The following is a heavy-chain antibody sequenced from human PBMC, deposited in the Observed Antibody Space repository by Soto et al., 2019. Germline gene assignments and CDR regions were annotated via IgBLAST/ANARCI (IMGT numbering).Heavy chain of an antibody. D-gene: IGHD6-19*01. Sequence: EVQLVESGGGLVQPGRSLRLSCAASGFTFDDYAMHWVRQAPGKGLEWVSGISWDSGSIGYADSVKGRFTISIDNAKNALYLKMNSPRAEDTAWYYCAKDIVGIAVAGPVGCGRDVWGQGTTVTVSS. V-gene: IGHV3-9*01. CDR3: AKDIVGIAVAGPVGCGRDV. J-gene: IGHJ6*02. CDR1: GFTFDDYA. CDR2: ISWDSGSI.